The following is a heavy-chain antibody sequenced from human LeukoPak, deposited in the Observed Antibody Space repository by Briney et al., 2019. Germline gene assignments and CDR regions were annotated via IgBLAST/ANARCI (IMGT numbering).Heavy chain of an antibody. D-gene: IGHD3-22*01. V-gene: IGHV7-4-1*02. Sequence: ASVKVSCKASGYTFSNYAMNWVRQAPGQGLEWMGWINTNTGNPTYAQRFTGRFVFSLDTSVSTAYLQISSLKAEDTAMYYCARYYYDSSGTRYFDYWGQGTLVTVSS. CDR3: ARYYYDSSGTRYFDY. CDR1: GYTFSNYA. J-gene: IGHJ4*02. CDR2: INTNTGNP.